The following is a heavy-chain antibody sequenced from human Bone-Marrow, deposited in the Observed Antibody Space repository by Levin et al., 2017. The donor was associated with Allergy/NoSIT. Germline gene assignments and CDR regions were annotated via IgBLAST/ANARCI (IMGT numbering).Heavy chain of an antibody. CDR2: ISGSGGST. J-gene: IGHJ4*02. CDR3: AKDWIPTDSSGYYFPTRPFDY. CDR1: GFTFSSYA. Sequence: GGSLRLSCAASGFTFSSYAMSWVRQAPGKGLEWVSAISGSGGSTYYADSVKGRFTISRDNSKNTLYLQMNSLRAEDTAVYYCAKDWIPTDSSGYYFPTRPFDYWGQGTLVTVSS. V-gene: IGHV3-23*01. D-gene: IGHD3-22*01.